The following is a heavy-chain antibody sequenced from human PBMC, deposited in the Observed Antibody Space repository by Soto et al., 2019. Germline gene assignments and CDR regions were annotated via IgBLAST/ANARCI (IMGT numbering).Heavy chain of an antibody. CDR2: INPNNGDT. CDR3: DRMVVPTTYFDS. CDR1: GDTLTSYD. D-gene: IGHD3-22*01. Sequence: ASAKVSCKASGDTLTSYDLNWVRQATGQGLEWRGWINPNNGDTDYAQKFRGRVTMTRNTSNNTVYMELTRLTSDDTAVYFCDRMVVPTTYFDSWGQGTPVTVSS. V-gene: IGHV1-8*01. J-gene: IGHJ4*02.